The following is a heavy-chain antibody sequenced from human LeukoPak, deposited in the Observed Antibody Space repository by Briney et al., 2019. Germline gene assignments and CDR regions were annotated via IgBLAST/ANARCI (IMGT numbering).Heavy chain of an antibody. D-gene: IGHD6-19*01. Sequence: PSETLSLTCAVSDGSITNYYWSWIRQPPGKGLEWIGDIYYSGSTNYNPSFKSRVTISVDTSKNQFSLKLSSVTAADTAVYYCASQTVAGRYLAFDIWGQGTMVTVSS. V-gene: IGHV4-59*08. CDR2: IYYSGST. CDR3: ASQTVAGRYLAFDI. CDR1: DGSITNYY. J-gene: IGHJ3*02.